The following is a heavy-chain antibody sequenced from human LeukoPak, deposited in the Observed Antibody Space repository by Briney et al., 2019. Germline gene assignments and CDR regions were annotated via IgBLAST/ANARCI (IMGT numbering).Heavy chain of an antibody. Sequence: ASVKVSCKPSGYTFTAYYMHWVRHAPGQGLEWMGWINPNTGDLNYAQNFQGRVTMTRDTPITTAYMELTRLRSDDTAVYYCARVVYGSGNFGADPFDYWGQGTLLTVSS. CDR1: GYTFTAYY. V-gene: IGHV1-2*02. J-gene: IGHJ4*02. CDR3: ARVVYGSGNFGADPFDY. D-gene: IGHD3-10*01. CDR2: INPNTGDL.